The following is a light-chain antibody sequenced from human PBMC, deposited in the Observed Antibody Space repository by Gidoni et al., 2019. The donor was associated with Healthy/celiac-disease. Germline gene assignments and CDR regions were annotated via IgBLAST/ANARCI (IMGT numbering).Light chain of an antibody. CDR3: QQSDSTLCT. CDR2: AAS. J-gene: IGKJ3*01. V-gene: IGKV1-39*01. CDR1: QSISSY. Sequence: IQMPQSPSSLSASVGDRVTITCRASQSISSYLHWYQQKPGKAPKLLIYAASSLQSGVPARFSGSGSGTDFTLTISSLQPEDFATYYCQQSDSTLCTFXPXTKVDIK.